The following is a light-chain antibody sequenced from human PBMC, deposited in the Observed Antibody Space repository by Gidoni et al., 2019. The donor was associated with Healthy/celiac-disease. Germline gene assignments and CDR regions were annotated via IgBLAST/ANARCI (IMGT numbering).Light chain of an antibody. J-gene: IGLJ1*01. V-gene: IGLV2-14*01. CDR3: SSYTSSSTLYV. CDR1: SSDVGGYNY. CDR2: EVS. Sequence: QSALAQPASVSGSPVQSITISCTGTSSDVGGYNYVSWYQQHPGKAPKLMIYEVSNRPSGVSNRFSGSKSGNTASLTISGLQAEDEADYYCSSYTSSSTLYVFGTGTTVTVV.